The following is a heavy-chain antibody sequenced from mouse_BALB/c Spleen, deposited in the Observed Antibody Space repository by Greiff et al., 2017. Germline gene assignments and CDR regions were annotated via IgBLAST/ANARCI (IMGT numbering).Heavy chain of an antibody. Sequence: EVHLVESGGGLVQPGGSRKLSCAASGFTFSSFGMHWVRQAPEKGLEWVAYISSGSSTIYYADTVKGRFTISRDNPKNTLFLQMTSLRSEDTAMYYCAVLQPVFAYWGQGTLVTVSA. CDR1: GFTFSSFG. J-gene: IGHJ3*01. V-gene: IGHV5-17*02. CDR2: ISSGSSTI. D-gene: IGHD1-1*01. CDR3: AVLQPVFAY.